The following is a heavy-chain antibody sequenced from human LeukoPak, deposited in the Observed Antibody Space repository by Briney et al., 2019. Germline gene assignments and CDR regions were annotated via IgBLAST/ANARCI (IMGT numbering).Heavy chain of an antibody. J-gene: IGHJ4*02. CDR3: ARDSYGWHDRWDY. CDR1: GFTFSNYL. D-gene: IGHD3-16*01. V-gene: IGHV3-21*01. CDR2: IGTTGNYI. Sequence: GGSLRLSCAASGFTFSNYLMNWVRQAPGKGLEWVSSIGTTGNYIYYSDSVKGRFTISRDNAKDSLFLQMNSLRTEDTGVYYCARDSYGWHDRWDYWGRGTQVIVSS.